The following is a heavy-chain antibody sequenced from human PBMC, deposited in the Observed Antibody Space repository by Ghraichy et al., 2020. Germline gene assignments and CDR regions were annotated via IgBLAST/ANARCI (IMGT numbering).Heavy chain of an antibody. CDR1: GGSISSYY. CDR3: ARAAAKYQLLYYYYGMDV. CDR2: IYYSGST. J-gene: IGHJ6*02. V-gene: IGHV4-59*01. D-gene: IGHD2-2*01. Sequence: SETLSLTCTVSGGSISSYYWSWIRQPPGKGLEWIGYIYYSGSTNYNPSLKSRVTISVDTSKNQFSLKLSSVTAADTAVYYCARAAAKYQLLYYYYGMDVWGQGTTVTVSS.